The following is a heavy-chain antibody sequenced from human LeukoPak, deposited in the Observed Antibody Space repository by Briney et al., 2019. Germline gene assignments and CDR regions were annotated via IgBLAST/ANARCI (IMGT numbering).Heavy chain of an antibody. D-gene: IGHD2-15*01. CDR1: GFTFSSYA. V-gene: IGHV3-33*01. CDR3: ASDSYCSAGSCYYFDF. CDR2: IWYDGTDK. J-gene: IGHJ4*02. Sequence: GGSLRLSCPASGFTFSSYAMHWVRQAPGKGLEWVALIWYDGTDKYYADSVKGRFTISRDNSKNTLYLQMNSLRAEDTAVYYCASDSYCSAGSCYYFDFWGQGVLVAVSS.